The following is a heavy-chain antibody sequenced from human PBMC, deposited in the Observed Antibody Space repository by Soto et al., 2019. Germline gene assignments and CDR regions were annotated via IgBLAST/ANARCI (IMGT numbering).Heavy chain of an antibody. J-gene: IGHJ5*02. V-gene: IGHV4-34*01. CDR3: ARDDYNWFDP. Sequence: PSETPSLSCSVYGGSFSGYYWSWIRQPPGKGLEWIGEINHSGSTNYNPSLKSRVTISADTSKNQFSLKLKSVTAADTAVYYCARDDYNWFDPWGQGTLVTVSS. D-gene: IGHD1-1*01. CDR2: INHSGST. CDR1: GGSFSGYY.